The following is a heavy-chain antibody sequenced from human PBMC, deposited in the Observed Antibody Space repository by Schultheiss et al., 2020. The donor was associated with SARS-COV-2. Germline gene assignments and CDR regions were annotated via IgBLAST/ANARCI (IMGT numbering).Heavy chain of an antibody. CDR3: ARDDGKYSSGWWVAGHYYYGMDV. D-gene: IGHD6-19*01. CDR2: ISSSSSTI. J-gene: IGHJ6*02. CDR1: GFTFSSYS. V-gene: IGHV3-48*01. Sequence: GGSLRLSCAASGFTFSSYSMNWVRQAPGKGLEWVSYISSSSSTIYYADSVKGRFTISRDNAKNSLYLQMNSLRAEDTAVYYCARDDGKYSSGWWVAGHYYYGMDVWGQGTTVTVSS.